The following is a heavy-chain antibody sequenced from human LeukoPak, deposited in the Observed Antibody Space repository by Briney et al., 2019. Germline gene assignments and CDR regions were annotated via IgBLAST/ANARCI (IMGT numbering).Heavy chain of an antibody. J-gene: IGHJ5*02. V-gene: IGHV1-18*01. Sequence: ASVKVSCKASGYTFINYGISWVRQAPGQGLEWMGWISGYNGNTKYEGKLQGRVTMTTDTSTSTVYMELRSLRSDDTAVYYCARDGSGSYYNVAWFDPWGQGTLVAVSS. D-gene: IGHD3-10*01. CDR1: GYTFINYG. CDR3: ARDGSGSYYNVAWFDP. CDR2: ISGYNGNT.